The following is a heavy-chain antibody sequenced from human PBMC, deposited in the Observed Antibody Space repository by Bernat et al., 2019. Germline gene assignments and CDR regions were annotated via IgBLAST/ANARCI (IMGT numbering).Heavy chain of an antibody. J-gene: IGHJ4*02. D-gene: IGHD3-9*01. CDR2: ISSSSSYI. CDR1: GFTFSSYS. Sequence: EVQLVESGGGLVKPGGSLRLSCAASGFTFSSYSMNWVRQAPGKGLEWVSSISSSSSYIYYADSVKGRFNISRDNAKNSLYLQMNSLRAEDTAVYYCARVSQDILTGYVDYWGQGTLVTVSS. V-gene: IGHV3-21*01. CDR3: ARVSQDILTGYVDY.